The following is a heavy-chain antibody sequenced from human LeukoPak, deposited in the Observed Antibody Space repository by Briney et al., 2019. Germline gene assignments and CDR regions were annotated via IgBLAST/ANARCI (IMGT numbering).Heavy chain of an antibody. D-gene: IGHD5-12*01. J-gene: IGHJ6*02. Sequence: GGSLRLSCAASGFTFSSYDMHWVRQATGKGLEWVSAIGTAGDTYYPGSMKGRFTISRENAKNSLYLQMNSLRAGDTAVYYCARGGSGYDWEVLYGMDVWGQGTTVTVSS. CDR1: GFTFSSYD. CDR3: ARGGSGYDWEVLYGMDV. CDR2: IGTAGDT. V-gene: IGHV3-13*01.